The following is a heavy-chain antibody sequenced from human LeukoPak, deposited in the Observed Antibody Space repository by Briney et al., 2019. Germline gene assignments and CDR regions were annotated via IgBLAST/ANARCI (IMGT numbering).Heavy chain of an antibody. CDR2: ISSSSSYI. Sequence: GGSLRLSCAASGFSFRDYTMNWVRQAPGKGLEWLASISSSSSYIYFANSVRGRFTISRDNAKNSLYLQMNSLRAEDTAVYYCARDSGDWFDPWGQGTLVTVSS. CDR3: ARDSGDWFDP. CDR1: GFSFRDYT. J-gene: IGHJ5*02. V-gene: IGHV3-21*01.